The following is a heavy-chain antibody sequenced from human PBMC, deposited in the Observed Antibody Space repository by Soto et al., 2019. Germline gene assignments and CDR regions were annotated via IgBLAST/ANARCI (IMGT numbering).Heavy chain of an antibody. CDR1: GGTFSSYA. CDR2: IIPIFGTA. D-gene: IGHD2-2*01. CDR3: ARHVPAAGYYYGMDV. J-gene: IGHJ6*02. Sequence: QVQLVQSGAEVKKPGSSVKVSCKASGGTFSSYAISWVRQAPGQGLEWMGGIIPIFGTADYAQMFQGRVTITADEPTSTAYRELSSLSSEDTAVYYWARHVPAAGYYYGMDVRGQGTTVTVSS. V-gene: IGHV1-69*12.